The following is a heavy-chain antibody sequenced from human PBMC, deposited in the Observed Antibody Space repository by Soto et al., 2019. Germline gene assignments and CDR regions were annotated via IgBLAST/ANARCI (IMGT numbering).Heavy chain of an antibody. J-gene: IGHJ3*02. V-gene: IGHV4-34*10. CDR2: INHSGST. D-gene: IGHD3-22*01. CDR3: ARYPRLGHYYDSSGHSRGAFDI. Sequence: SETLSLTCAVYGGSFSGYYWSWIRQPPGKGLEWIGEINHSGSTNYNPSIKSRNTISVDTSKNLFSLKLSSVTAADTAVYYCARYPRLGHYYDSSGHSRGAFDIWGQGTMVTVSS. CDR1: GGSFSGYY.